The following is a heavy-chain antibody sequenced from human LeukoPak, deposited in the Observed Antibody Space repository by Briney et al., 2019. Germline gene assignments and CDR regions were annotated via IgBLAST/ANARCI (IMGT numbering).Heavy chain of an antibody. CDR3: ARDQWYYDSSGPISFDY. CDR1: GFSFSNYW. D-gene: IGHD3-22*01. V-gene: IGHV3-74*01. Sequence: GGSLRLSCAASGFSFSNYWVHWVRHAPGKGLVWVTRMNSDGSATYYADSVQGRFTISRDNAKNTLYLQMNSLRAEDTALYYCARDQWYYDSSGPISFDYWGQGTLVTVSS. J-gene: IGHJ4*02. CDR2: MNSDGSAT.